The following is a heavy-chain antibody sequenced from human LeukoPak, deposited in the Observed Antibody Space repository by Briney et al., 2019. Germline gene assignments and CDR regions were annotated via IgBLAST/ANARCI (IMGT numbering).Heavy chain of an antibody. Sequence: ASVKVSCKASGYTFTGYYMHLVRQAPGQGLEWMGRINPNSGGTNYAQKFQGRVTMTRDTSISTTYMELSRLRSDDTAVYYCARARGTSGSYFREDFDYWGQGTLVTVSS. D-gene: IGHD3-10*01. CDR3: ARARGTSGSYFREDFDY. V-gene: IGHV1-2*02. CDR1: GYTFTGYY. CDR2: INPNSGGT. J-gene: IGHJ4*02.